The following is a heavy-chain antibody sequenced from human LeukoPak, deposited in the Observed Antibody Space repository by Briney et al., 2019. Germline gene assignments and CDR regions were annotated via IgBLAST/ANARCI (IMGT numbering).Heavy chain of an antibody. D-gene: IGHD5/OR15-5a*01. CDR2: INHSGSA. V-gene: IGHV4-34*01. CDR3: ARVNRGYSVYDYRARDYYYMDV. J-gene: IGHJ6*03. Sequence: PSETLSLTCAVYGGSFCGYYWSGIPEPPGEGLEWIGEINHSGSANYNPSLKRRVTISLDTSKNQFSLKLSSGTAADTAVYYCARVNRGYSVYDYRARDYYYMDVWGKGTTVTVSS. CDR1: GGSFCGYY.